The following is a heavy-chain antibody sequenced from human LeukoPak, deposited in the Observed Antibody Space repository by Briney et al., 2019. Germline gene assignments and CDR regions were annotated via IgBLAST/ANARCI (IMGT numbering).Heavy chain of an antibody. CDR3: ATPPLVTWFDP. V-gene: IGHV3-21*01. CDR2: ISSGSHYI. D-gene: IGHD4-23*01. J-gene: IGHJ5*02. Sequence: GGSLRLSCVASGFTFSSYTMNWVRQAPGRGLEWVSSISSGSHYIDYADSVRGRFTISRDNAENSLHLHMSSLRAEDTAVYYCATPPLVTWFDPWGQGTLVTVSS. CDR1: GFTFSSYT.